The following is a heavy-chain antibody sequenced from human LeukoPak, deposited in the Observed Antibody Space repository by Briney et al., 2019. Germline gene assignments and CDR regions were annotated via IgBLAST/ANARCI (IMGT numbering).Heavy chain of an antibody. CDR2: IIHIFGTA. V-gene: IGHV1-69*06. J-gene: IGHJ4*02. Sequence: GASVKVSCKASGGTFSSYAISWVRQAPGQGLEWMGGIIHIFGTANYAQKFQGRVTITADKSTSTAYMELNSLRPEDTAVYYCAKDHSWAQFDYWGRGTLVTVSS. CDR1: GGTFSSYA. CDR3: AKDHSWAQFDY. D-gene: IGHD6-13*01.